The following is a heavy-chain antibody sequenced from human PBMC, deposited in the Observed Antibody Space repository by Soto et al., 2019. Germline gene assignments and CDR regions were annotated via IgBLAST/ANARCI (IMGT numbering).Heavy chain of an antibody. CDR1: GYTFTTYA. J-gene: IGHJ6*02. D-gene: IGHD3-10*01. Sequence: QVQLVQSGAEVKKPGASVKVSCKASGYTFTTYAIHWVRQAPGQRLEWMGWINAGNGNTKFSQKFQGRVTITMDTSASTAYMELSSLRCEDTAVYYCARAAPYLGSGIYGDGMDVWGLRTTVTVSS. V-gene: IGHV1-3*01. CDR2: INAGNGNT. CDR3: ARAAPYLGSGIYGDGMDV.